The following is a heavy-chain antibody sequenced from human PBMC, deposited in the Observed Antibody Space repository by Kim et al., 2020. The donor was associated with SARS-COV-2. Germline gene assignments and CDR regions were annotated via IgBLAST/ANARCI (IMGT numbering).Heavy chain of an antibody. CDR3: AKARKGITMVRGVIINAPFDY. V-gene: IGHV3-23*01. CDR1: GFTFSSYA. D-gene: IGHD3-10*01. CDR2: ISGSGGST. Sequence: GGSLRLSCAASGFTFSSYAMSWVRQAPGKGLEWVSAISGSGGSTYYADSVKGRFTISRDNSKNTLYLQMNSLRAEDTAVYYCAKARKGITMVRGVIINAPFDYWGQGTLVTVSS. J-gene: IGHJ4*02.